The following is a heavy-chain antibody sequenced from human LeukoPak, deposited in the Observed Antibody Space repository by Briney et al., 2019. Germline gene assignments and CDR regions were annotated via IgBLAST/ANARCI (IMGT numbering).Heavy chain of an antibody. CDR3: ARELSGFSYDY. V-gene: IGHV3-23*01. CDR2: ISGSGYST. J-gene: IGHJ4*02. Sequence: GGSLRLSCAASGFTFSNSAMTWVRQAPGKGLEWVSIISGSGYSTYYADSVKGRFTISRDNSKNTLYLQMNSLRVEDTAVYYCARELSGFSYDYWGQGTLVTVSS. D-gene: IGHD3-10*01. CDR1: GFTFSNSA.